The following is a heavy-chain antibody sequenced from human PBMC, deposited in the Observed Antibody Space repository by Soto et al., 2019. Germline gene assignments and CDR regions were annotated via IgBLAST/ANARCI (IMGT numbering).Heavy chain of an antibody. J-gene: IGHJ4*02. CDR2: ISYDGSNK. D-gene: IGHD3-22*01. Sequence: GGSLRLSCAASGFTFSSYAMHWVRQAPGKGLEWVAVISYDGSNKYYADSVKGRFTIARDNSKNTLYLQMNSLRASDTAMYYCARQIYDSDTGPNFQYYFDSWGQGTLVTVSS. CDR3: ARQIYDSDTGPNFQYYFDS. CDR1: GFTFSSYA. V-gene: IGHV3-30-3*01.